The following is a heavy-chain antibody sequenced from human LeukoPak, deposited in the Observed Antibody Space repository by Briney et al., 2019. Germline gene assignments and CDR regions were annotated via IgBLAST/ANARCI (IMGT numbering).Heavy chain of an antibody. V-gene: IGHV3-21*01. D-gene: IGHD6-19*01. Sequence: GGSLRLSCAASGFTFSSYSMNWVRQAPGKGLEWVSSISSSSSYIYYADSVKGRFTISRDNARNSLYLQMNSLRAEDTAVYYCARDKEWLVRFDYWGQGTLVTVSS. J-gene: IGHJ4*02. CDR1: GFTFSSYS. CDR3: ARDKEWLVRFDY. CDR2: ISSSSSYI.